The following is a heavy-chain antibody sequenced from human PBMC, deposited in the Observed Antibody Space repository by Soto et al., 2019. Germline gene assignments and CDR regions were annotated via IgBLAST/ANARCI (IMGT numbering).Heavy chain of an antibody. CDR1: GFSLSTSGVG. D-gene: IGHD3-3*01. J-gene: IGHJ4*02. CDR2: IYWDDDK. CDR3: AHSSTYYDFWSGTAADY. Sequence: QITLKESGPTLVKPTQTLTLTCTFSGFSLSTSGVGVGWIRQPPGNALEWLALIYWDDDKRYSPSLKSRLTITKDTSKNQVVLTMTNMDPVDTATYYCAHSSTYYDFWSGTAADYWGQGTLVTVSS. V-gene: IGHV2-5*02.